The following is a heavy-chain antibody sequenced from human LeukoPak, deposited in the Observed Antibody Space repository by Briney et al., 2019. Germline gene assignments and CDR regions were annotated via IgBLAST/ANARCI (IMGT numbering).Heavy chain of an antibody. Sequence: GRSLRLSCAASGFTFSSYGMHWVRQAPGKGLEWVAVIWYDGSNKYYADSVKGRFTISRDNSKNTLYLQMNSLRAEDTAVYYCAKGTTIYYYYYYMDVWGKGTTVTVSS. CDR3: AKGTTIYYYYYYMDV. V-gene: IGHV3-33*06. CDR1: GFTFSSYG. CDR2: IWYDGSNK. D-gene: IGHD4-11*01. J-gene: IGHJ6*03.